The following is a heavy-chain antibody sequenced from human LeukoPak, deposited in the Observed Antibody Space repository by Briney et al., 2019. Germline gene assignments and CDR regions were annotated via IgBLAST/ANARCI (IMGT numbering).Heavy chain of an antibody. CDR1: GFSFSTYT. J-gene: IGHJ4*02. V-gene: IGHV3-74*03. D-gene: IGHD1-26*01. Sequence: GGSLRLSCAASGFSFSTYTMNWVRQAPGEGLVWVSRVQSDGSGPMYADSVKGRFTISRDNARNTLYLQMNSLTAEDTAVYYCARAQVGDPTDYWGQGTLVTVSS. CDR3: ARAQVGDPTDY. CDR2: VQSDGSGP.